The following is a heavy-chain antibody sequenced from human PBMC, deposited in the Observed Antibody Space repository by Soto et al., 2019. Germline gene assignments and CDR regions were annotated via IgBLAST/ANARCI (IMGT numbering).Heavy chain of an antibody. CDR3: AKLIGPTGGY. CDR2: ISASGDNT. V-gene: IGHV3-23*01. J-gene: IGHJ4*02. D-gene: IGHD4-17*01. Sequence: VQLLESGGGLVQPGGSLRLSCAASGFTFSGNAMSWVRQAQGKGLEWVSSISASGDNTYYADSVKGRFTISRDNSKDTLYLQMNTLRADDTAVYYCAKLIGPTGGYWGQGTLVTVSS. CDR1: GFTFSGNA.